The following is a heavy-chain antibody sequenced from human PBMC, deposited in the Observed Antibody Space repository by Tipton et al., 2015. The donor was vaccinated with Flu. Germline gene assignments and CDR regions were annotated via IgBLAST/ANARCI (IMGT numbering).Heavy chain of an antibody. D-gene: IGHD4-11*01. CDR2: NSFEGTT. CDR1: GDYMGYYY. Sequence: TLSLTCAVSGDYMGYYYWAWLRQPPGKGLEWVGSNSFEGTTYSQPSLESRVTMSINTSRNHFSLRLTPVTAAETATYFCARVKSNYNHYVRWFDLLGQGTLITV. V-gene: IGHV4-39*02. CDR3: ARVKSNYNHYVRWFDL. J-gene: IGHJ5*02.